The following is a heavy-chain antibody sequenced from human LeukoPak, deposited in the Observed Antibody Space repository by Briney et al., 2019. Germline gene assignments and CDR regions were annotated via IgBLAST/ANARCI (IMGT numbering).Heavy chain of an antibody. J-gene: IGHJ4*02. CDR2: ISAYNGNT. V-gene: IGHV1-18*01. Sequence: ASVKVSCKASGYTFTSYGISWVRQAPGQGLEWMGWISAYNGNTNYAQKLQGRVTMTTDTSTSTAYMELRSLRSDDTAVYYCARDGGSGYPDLPFDYWGQGTLVTVSS. CDR1: GYTFTSYG. D-gene: IGHD3-3*01. CDR3: ARDGGSGYPDLPFDY.